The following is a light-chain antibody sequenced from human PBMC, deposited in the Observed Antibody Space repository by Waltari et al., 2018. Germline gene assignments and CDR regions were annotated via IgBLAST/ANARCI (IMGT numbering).Light chain of an antibody. V-gene: IGKV1-5*03. CDR2: KAS. J-gene: IGKJ1*01. CDR1: QSISSL. CDR3: QQYNTNSPWT. Sequence: DIQMTQSPSTLSASVGDRVTITCRASQSISSLLAWYQQKPGKAPKLLIYKASTLGMGIPSRCSGSGSGTEFTLTIRSLQPDDFATYYCQQYNTNSPWTFGQGTKVEIK.